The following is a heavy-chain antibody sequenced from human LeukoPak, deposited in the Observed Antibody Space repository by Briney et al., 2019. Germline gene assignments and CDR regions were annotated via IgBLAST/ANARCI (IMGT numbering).Heavy chain of an antibody. CDR3: ASTVTAMVTVQNFDY. D-gene: IGHD5-18*01. CDR1: GYTLTELS. V-gene: IGHV1-24*01. CDR2: FDPEDGET. Sequence: ASVKVSRKVSGYTLTELSMHWVRQAPGKGLEWMGGFDPEDGETIYAQKFQGRATMTEDTSTDTAYMELSSLRSEDTAVYYCASTVTAMVTVQNFDYWGQGTLVTVSS. J-gene: IGHJ4*02.